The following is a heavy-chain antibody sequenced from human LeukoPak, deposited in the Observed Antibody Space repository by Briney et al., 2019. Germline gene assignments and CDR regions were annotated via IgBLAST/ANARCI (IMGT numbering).Heavy chain of an antibody. Sequence: ASVKVSCKASGYTFTSYDINWVRQATGQGLEWMGWMNPNSGGTNYAQKFQGRVTMTRDTSISTAYMELSRLRSDDTAVYYCARGSMWYFDYWDQGTLVTVSS. D-gene: IGHD2/OR15-2a*01. CDR1: GYTFTSYD. J-gene: IGHJ4*02. V-gene: IGHV1-2*02. CDR2: MNPNSGGT. CDR3: ARGSMWYFDY.